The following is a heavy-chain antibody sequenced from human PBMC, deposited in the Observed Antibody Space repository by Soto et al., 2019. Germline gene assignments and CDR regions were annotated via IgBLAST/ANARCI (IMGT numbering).Heavy chain of an antibody. V-gene: IGHV3-30-3*01. CDR2: ISFDGADK. J-gene: IGHJ4*02. CDR3: VREDDAHTYGL. Sequence: SLRLSCSTSAFTFSTYVLHWIRQAPGKGLEWVAVISFDGADKFYANSVKGRFTVSRDNSKKTSYLQMNSLRGEDTAVYYCVREDDAHTYGLWGQGTLVTVSS. D-gene: IGHD5-18*01. CDR1: AFTFSTYV.